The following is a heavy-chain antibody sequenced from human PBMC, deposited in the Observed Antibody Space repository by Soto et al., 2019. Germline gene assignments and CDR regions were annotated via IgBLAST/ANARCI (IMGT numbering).Heavy chain of an antibody. V-gene: IGHV1-2*04. Sequence: GASVKVSCKASGYTFTGYYMHWVRQAPGQGLEWMGWINPNSGGTNYAQKLQGWVTMTTDTSISTAYMELRSLRSDDTAVYYCAAYSGSSRPYDGHDAFDIWGQGTMVTVSS. D-gene: IGHD1-26*01. CDR2: INPNSGGT. CDR3: AAYSGSSRPYDGHDAFDI. J-gene: IGHJ3*02. CDR1: GYTFTGYY.